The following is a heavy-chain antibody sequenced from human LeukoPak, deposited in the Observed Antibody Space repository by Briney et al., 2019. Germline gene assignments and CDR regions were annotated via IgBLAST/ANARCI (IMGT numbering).Heavy chain of an antibody. J-gene: IGHJ5*02. V-gene: IGHV4-59*08. CDR3: AXLDAPLAATRSADWFDP. CDR2: IYYSGST. D-gene: IGHD2-15*01. CDR1: GGSISSYY. Sequence: SETLSLTCTVSGGSISSYYWSWIRRPPGKGLEWIGYIYYSGSTNYNPSLKSRVTISVDTSKNQFSLKLSSVTAADTAVYYCAXLDAPLAATRSADWFDPWGQGTLVTVSS.